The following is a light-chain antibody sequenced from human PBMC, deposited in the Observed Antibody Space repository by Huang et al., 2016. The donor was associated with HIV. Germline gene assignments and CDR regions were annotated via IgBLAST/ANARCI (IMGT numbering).Light chain of an antibody. CDR3: QQTYKTPWT. CDR1: QSISTY. J-gene: IGKJ1*01. Sequence: DIQMTQSPSSLPASVGDRVTITCRESQSISTYLNWYQQKPGKAPNLLRYATSRLQSGVPSRFSASESGTDFTLTISRLQPEDFATYYCQQTYKTPWTFGQGTKLEI. V-gene: IGKV1-39*01. CDR2: ATS.